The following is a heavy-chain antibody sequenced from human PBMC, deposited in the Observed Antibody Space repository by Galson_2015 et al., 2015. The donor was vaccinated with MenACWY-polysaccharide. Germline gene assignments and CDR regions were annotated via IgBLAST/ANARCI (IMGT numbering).Heavy chain of an antibody. CDR2: IYYSGSI. V-gene: IGHV4-39*01. CDR1: GGSISISSYY. CDR3: AGINSGWTGPSDY. D-gene: IGHD6-19*01. Sequence: SETLSLTCTVSGGSISISSYYWGWIRQPPGKGLECIGYIYYSGSIDYNPSLKSRVTISVDTSKNQFSLKLSSVTAADTAVYYCAGINSGWTGPSDYWGQGTLVTVSS. J-gene: IGHJ4*02.